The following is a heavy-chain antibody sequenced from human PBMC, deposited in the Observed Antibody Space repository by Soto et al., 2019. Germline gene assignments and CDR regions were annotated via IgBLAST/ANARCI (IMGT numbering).Heavy chain of an antibody. CDR2: IYYRGNT. CDR1: GGSISSYY. J-gene: IGHJ4*02. Sequence: QVQLQESGPGLVKPSETLSLTCTVSGGSISSYYWNWIRQPPGKGLEWIGYIYYRGNTNYNPSLKSRVPIXVXTXXNQFSLKLSSVTAADTAVYYCARQPGYYDILTGYSTYYFDYWGQGTLVTVSS. CDR3: ARQPGYYDILTGYSTYYFDY. D-gene: IGHD3-9*01. V-gene: IGHV4-59*08.